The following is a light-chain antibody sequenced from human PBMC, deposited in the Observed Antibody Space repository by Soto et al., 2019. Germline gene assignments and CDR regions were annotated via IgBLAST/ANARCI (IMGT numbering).Light chain of an antibody. V-gene: IGKV3-20*01. J-gene: IGKJ5*01. CDR3: QQYGGSLIT. Sequence: EIVLTQSPGTRSLSPGERATLSCRASQSVSSSYLAWYQQKPGQAPRLLIYGASSRATGIPDRFSGSGSGTDFTLTISRLEPEDFAVYYCQQYGGSLITFGQGTRLEIK. CDR2: GAS. CDR1: QSVSSSY.